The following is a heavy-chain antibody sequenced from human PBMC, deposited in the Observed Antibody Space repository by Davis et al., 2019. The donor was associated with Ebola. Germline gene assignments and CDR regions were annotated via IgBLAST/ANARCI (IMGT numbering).Heavy chain of an antibody. CDR1: GYTFTSYG. CDR2: ISAYNGNT. CDR3: ARAPFDGDYGDYFDY. J-gene: IGHJ4*02. V-gene: IGHV1-18*01. Sequence: AASVKVSCKASGYTFTSYGISWVRQAPGQGLEWMGWISAYNGNTNYAQKLQGRVTMTTDTSTSTAYMELRSLRSDDTAVYYCARAPFDGDYGDYFDYWGQGTLVTVSS. D-gene: IGHD4-17*01.